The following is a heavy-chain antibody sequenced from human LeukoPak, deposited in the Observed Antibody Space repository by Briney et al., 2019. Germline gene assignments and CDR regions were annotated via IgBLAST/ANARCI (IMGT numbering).Heavy chain of an antibody. CDR1: GFTFSSYW. CDR3: ARRGSSGWYDGHFDY. D-gene: IGHD6-19*01. V-gene: IGHV3-7*01. Sequence: GGSLRLSCAASGFTFSSYWMSWVRQAPGKGLEWVANIKQDGSEKYYVDSVKGRFTISRDNAKNSLYLQMNSLRAEDTAVYYCARRGSSGWYDGHFDYWGQGTLVTVSS. J-gene: IGHJ4*02. CDR2: IKQDGSEK.